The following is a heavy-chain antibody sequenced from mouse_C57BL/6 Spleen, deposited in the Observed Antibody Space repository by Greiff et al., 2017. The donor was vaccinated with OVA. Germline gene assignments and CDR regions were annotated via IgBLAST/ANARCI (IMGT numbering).Heavy chain of an antibody. J-gene: IGHJ4*01. CDR1: GYTFTSYW. V-gene: IGHV1-50*01. Sequence: QVQLQQPGAELVKPGASVKLSCKASGYTFTSYWMQWVKQRPGQGLEWIGEIDPSDSYTNYNQKFKGQATLTVDTSSSTAYMQLSSLTSEDSAVYYCARSGDYYAMDYWGQGTSVTVSS. CDR3: ARSGDYYAMDY. D-gene: IGHD3-1*01. CDR2: IDPSDSYT.